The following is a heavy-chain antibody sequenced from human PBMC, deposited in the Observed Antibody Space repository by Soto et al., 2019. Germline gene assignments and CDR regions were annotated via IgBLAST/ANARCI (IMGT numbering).Heavy chain of an antibody. CDR3: ARGSPRMGALPTY. D-gene: IGHD1-26*01. CDR2: INPKSGDT. CDR1: GYTFTGYY. Sequence: QVQLVQSGDEVKKSGASLKVSCKASGYTFTGYYIHWVRQAPGQGLEWMGWINPKSGDTNYAQKCQGRVSMTRDTSITTAYMEVSRLKSDDTAVYYCARGSPRMGALPTYWGQGTLVTVSS. V-gene: IGHV1-2*02. J-gene: IGHJ4*02.